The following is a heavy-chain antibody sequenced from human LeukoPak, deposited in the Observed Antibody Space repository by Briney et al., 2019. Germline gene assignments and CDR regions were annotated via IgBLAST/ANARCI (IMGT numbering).Heavy chain of an antibody. CDR2: IYPGDSDT. V-gene: IGHV5-51*01. CDR1: GYSFTSYW. CDR3: ARPYDSSGYPFDY. J-gene: IGHJ4*02. Sequence: GESLKISCKGSGYSFTSYWIGWVRQMPGKGLEWMGIIYPGDSDTRYSPSFQGQDTISADKSISTAYLQWSSLKASDTAVYYCARPYDSSGYPFDYWGQGTLVTVSS. D-gene: IGHD3-22*01.